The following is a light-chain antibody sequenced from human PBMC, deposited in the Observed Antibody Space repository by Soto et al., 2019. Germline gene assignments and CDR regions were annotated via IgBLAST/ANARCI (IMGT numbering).Light chain of an antibody. Sequence: EIVLTQSPGTLSVSPGESTTLSCRASQGVRNNLAWYQQRPGQAPRLLIYGASTRAAGIPARFSGSGSETEFTLTIRSLQSEDFAVYYCHQYNQWPLWTFGQGTKVDIK. CDR3: HQYNQWPLWT. CDR1: QGVRNN. J-gene: IGKJ1*01. V-gene: IGKV3-15*01. CDR2: GAS.